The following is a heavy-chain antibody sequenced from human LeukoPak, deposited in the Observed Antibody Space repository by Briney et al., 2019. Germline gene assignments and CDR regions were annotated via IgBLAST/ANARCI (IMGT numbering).Heavy chain of an antibody. D-gene: IGHD4-17*01. CDR1: GFTFSSNG. CDR3: AKGGESDYGDHFDY. J-gene: IGHJ4*02. CDR2: IWYDGSNK. V-gene: IGHV3-33*06. Sequence: PGGSLRLXCAASGFTFSSNGMHWVRQAPGKGLEWVAVIWYDGSNKHYVDSVKGRFTISRDNSKNTLYLQMNSLRAEDTAVYYCAKGGESDYGDHFDYWGQGTLVTVSS.